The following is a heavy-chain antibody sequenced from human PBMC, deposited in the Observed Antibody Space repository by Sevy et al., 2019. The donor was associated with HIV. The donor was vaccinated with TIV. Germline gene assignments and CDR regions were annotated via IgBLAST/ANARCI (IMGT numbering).Heavy chain of an antibody. CDR3: AKWDADRRWFFDY. J-gene: IGHJ4*02. V-gene: IGHV3-21*06. D-gene: IGHD1-26*01. CDR2: ISSSSSYV. Sequence: GGSLRLSCVASGFTFSSYNMNWVRQAPGKGLEWVSSISSSSSYVYHVDSVKGRFTISRDNAKNSLYLQMNSLRAEDTAVYYCAKWDADRRWFFDYWGQGTLVTVSS. CDR1: GFTFSSYN.